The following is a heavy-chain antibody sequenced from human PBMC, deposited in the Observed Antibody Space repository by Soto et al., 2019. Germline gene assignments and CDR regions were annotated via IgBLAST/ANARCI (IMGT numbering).Heavy chain of an antibody. CDR1: GFTFSSYG. Sequence: GGSLRLSCAASGFTFSSYGMHWVRQAPGKGLEWVAVIWYDGSNKYYADPVKGRFTISRDNSKNTLYLQMNSLRAEDTAVYYCARDLLDFWSGYLPETYYGMDVWGQGTTVTVSS. D-gene: IGHD3-3*01. J-gene: IGHJ6*02. CDR3: ARDLLDFWSGYLPETYYGMDV. V-gene: IGHV3-33*01. CDR2: IWYDGSNK.